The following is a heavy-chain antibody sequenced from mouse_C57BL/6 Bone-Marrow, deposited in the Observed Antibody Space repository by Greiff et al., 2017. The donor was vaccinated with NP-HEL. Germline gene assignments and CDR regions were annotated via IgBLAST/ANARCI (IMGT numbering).Heavy chain of an antibody. CDR2: IYPGNSDT. CDR3: TRPRQLRLPWFAY. Sequence: VQLQQSGTVLARPGASVKMSCKTSGYTFTSYWMHWVKQRPGQGLEWIVAIYPGNSDTSYNQKFKGKAKLTAVTSASTAYMELSSLTNEDSAVYYCTRPRQLRLPWFAYWGQGTLVTVSA. J-gene: IGHJ3*01. D-gene: IGHD3-2*02. CDR1: GYTFTSYW. V-gene: IGHV1-5*01.